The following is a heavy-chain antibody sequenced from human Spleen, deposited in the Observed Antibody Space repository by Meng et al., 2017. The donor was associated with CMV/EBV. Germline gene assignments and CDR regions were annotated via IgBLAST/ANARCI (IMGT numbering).Heavy chain of an antibody. CDR3: AKGLYHGSGGYYFDH. V-gene: IGHV3-48*03. CDR2: ISSSGSTI. CDR1: GFTFSSYE. J-gene: IGHJ4*02. Sequence: GGSLRLSCAASGFTFSSYEMNWVRQAPGKGLEWVSYISSSGSTIYYADSVKGRFTISRDNSKNTLYLQMTSLRAEDTAVYYCAKGLYHGSGGYYFDHWGQGTLVTVSS. D-gene: IGHD3-10*01.